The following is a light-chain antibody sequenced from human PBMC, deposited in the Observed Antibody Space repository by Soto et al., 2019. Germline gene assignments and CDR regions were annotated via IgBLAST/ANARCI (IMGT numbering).Light chain of an antibody. CDR3: QQHSHWPPWT. Sequence: EVVLTQSPATLSLSPGERATLSCRASQNVRTFLDWYQQKPGQAPRLLIYGASNRATGIPARFSGSGSGTDFTLTLSSLEPEDYAVYYCQQHSHWPPWTVGQGTRVEIQ. CDR2: GAS. CDR1: QNVRTF. V-gene: IGKV3-11*01. J-gene: IGKJ1*01.